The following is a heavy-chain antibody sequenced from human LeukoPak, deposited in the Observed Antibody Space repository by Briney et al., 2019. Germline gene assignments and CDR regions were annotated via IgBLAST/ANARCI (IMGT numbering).Heavy chain of an antibody. CDR2: ISYDGSNK. Sequence: GGSLRLSCAASGFTFSSYAMHWVRQAPGKGLEWVAVISYDGSNKYYADSVKGRFTISRDNSKNTLYLQMNSLRAEDTAVYYCARDIAGVVPAAMGGYWGQGTLVTVSS. J-gene: IGHJ4*02. CDR1: GFTFSSYA. CDR3: ARDIAGVVPAAMGGY. V-gene: IGHV3-30-3*01. D-gene: IGHD2-2*01.